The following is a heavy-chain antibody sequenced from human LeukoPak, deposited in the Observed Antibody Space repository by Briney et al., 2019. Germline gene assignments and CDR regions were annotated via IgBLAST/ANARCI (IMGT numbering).Heavy chain of an antibody. V-gene: IGHV4-59*01. CDR1: GGSISSYY. J-gene: IGHJ4*02. CDR2: IYYSGST. CDR3: AKLGGMVRGVIITGSSYYFDY. Sequence: SETLSLTCTVSGGSISSYYWSWIRQPPGKGLEWIGYIYYSGSTNYNPSLKSRVTISVDTSKNQFSLKLSSVTAADTAVYYCAKLGGMVRGVIITGSSYYFDYWGQGTLVTVSS. D-gene: IGHD3-10*01.